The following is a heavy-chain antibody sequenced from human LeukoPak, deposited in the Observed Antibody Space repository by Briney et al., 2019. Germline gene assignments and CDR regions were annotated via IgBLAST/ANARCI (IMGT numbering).Heavy chain of an antibody. D-gene: IGHD6-13*01. CDR1: GDSISNNY. CDR3: AKKGPSAAHWFDP. V-gene: IGHV4-59*03. J-gene: IGHJ5*02. Sequence: SETLSLTCSVSGDSISNNYWSWIRHPPGKGLEWIGYIYYSGSTNYNPSLKSRVTISVDTSNNQFSLKLSSVTAAGTAVYYCAKKGPSAAHWFDPWGQGTLVIVSS. CDR2: IYYSGST.